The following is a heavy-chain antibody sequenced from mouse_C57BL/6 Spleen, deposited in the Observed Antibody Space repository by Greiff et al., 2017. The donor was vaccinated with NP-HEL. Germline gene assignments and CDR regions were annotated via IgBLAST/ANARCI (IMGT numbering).Heavy chain of an antibody. CDR3: ANYYGSSYWSMDD. V-gene: IGHV1-62-3*01. D-gene: IGHD1-1*01. J-gene: IGHJ4*01. Sequence: VQLQQPGAELVKPGASVKLSCTASGYTFTSYWMHWVQQRPGRGLEWIGRIDPNSGGTKYHEKFKSRATLTVDKPTSTAYMQLSSLTSEDSAVYYCANYYGSSYWSMDDWGQGTSVTVSS. CDR1: GYTFTSYW. CDR2: IDPNSGGT.